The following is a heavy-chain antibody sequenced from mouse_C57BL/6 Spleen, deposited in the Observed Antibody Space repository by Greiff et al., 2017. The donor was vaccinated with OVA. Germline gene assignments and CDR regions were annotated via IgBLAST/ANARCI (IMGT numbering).Heavy chain of an antibody. CDR1: GFTFSDYY. Sequence: EVNLVESEGGLVQPGSSMKLSCTASGFTFSDYYMAWVRQVPEKGLEWVANINYDGSSTYYLDSLKSRFIISRDNAKNILYLQMSSLKSEDTATYYCARAGSSYGEYFDYWGQGTTLTVSS. D-gene: IGHD1-1*01. V-gene: IGHV5-16*01. CDR3: ARAGSSYGEYFDY. CDR2: INYDGSST. J-gene: IGHJ2*01.